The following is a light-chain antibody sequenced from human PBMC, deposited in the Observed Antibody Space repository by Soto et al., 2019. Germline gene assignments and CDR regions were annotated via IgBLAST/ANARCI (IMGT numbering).Light chain of an antibody. CDR3: QSYDSDSVV. Sequence: LTQPHSVSESPGKTLSISCTRSSGSIANNYVQWYQQRPGSAATTEIYENNQRLSGVSDRFSGATHGSTNSPSLTFSGLQAEEEADYCCQSYDSDSVVFGGGTKLTVL. J-gene: IGLJ2*01. V-gene: IGLV6-57*04. CDR2: ENN. CDR1: SGSIANNY.